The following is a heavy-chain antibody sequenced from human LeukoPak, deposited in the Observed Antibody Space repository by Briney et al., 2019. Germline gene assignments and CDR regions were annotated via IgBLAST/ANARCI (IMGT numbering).Heavy chain of an antibody. Sequence: GGSLRLSCAASGFTFSSYSMTWVRQAPGKGLEWVSSISSSSSYIYYADSVKGRFTISRDNAKNSLYLQMNSLRAEDTAVYYCARDASAYYYGSGSYPDCLGQGTLVTVPS. CDR3: ARDASAYYYGSGSYPDC. CDR2: ISSSSSYI. CDR1: GFTFSSYS. D-gene: IGHD3-10*01. V-gene: IGHV3-21*01. J-gene: IGHJ4*02.